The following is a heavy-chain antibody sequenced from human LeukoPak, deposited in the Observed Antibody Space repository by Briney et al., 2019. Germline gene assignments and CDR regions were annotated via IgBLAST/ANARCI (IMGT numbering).Heavy chain of an antibody. CDR2: INRDGSST. CDR1: GFTFSSYW. D-gene: IGHD2-2*01. CDR3: ARGHIVVVPAAMGAFDI. J-gene: IGHJ3*02. V-gene: IGHV3-74*01. Sequence: GGSLRLSCAASGFTFSSYWMPWVRQAPGKGLVWVSRINRDGSSTSYADSVKGRFTISRDNAKNTLYLQMNSLRAEDTAVYYCARGHIVVVPAAMGAFDIWGQGTMVTVSS.